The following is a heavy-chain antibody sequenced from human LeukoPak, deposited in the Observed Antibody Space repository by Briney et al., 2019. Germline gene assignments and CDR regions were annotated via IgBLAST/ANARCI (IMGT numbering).Heavy chain of an antibody. V-gene: IGHV1-2*02. J-gene: IGHJ6*03. D-gene: IGHD2-21*01. CDR3: ARELFNYYYYMDV. Sequence: ASVKVSCKASGYTFTGYYMHWVRQAPGQGLEWMGWINPNSGGTNYAQKFQGRVTMTRDTSISTAYMELSRLRSDDTAVYYCARELFNYYYYMDVWGKGTTVTVSS. CDR2: INPNSGGT. CDR1: GYTFTGYY.